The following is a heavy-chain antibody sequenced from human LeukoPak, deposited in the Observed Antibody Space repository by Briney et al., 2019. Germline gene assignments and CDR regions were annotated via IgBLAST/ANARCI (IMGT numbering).Heavy chain of an antibody. J-gene: IGHJ4*02. D-gene: IGHD3-10*01. V-gene: IGHV4-30-4*07. Sequence: SETLSLTCAVSGGSISSGGYSWSWIRQPPGKGLEWIGYIYYSGSTYYNPSLKSRVTISVDTSKNQFSLKLSSVTAADTAVYYCARDRMVRGVIITPLGYWGQGTLVTVSS. CDR2: IYYSGST. CDR1: GGSISSGGYS. CDR3: ARDRMVRGVIITPLGY.